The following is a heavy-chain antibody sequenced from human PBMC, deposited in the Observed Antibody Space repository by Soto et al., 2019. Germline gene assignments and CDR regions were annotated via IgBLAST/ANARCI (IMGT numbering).Heavy chain of an antibody. V-gene: IGHV4-30-4*01. CDR2: IYYSGST. Sequence: QVQLQESGPGLVKPSQTLSLTCTVSGGSISSGDYYWSWIRQPPGKGLEWIGYIYYSGSTYYNPSLKSRVTXSXDXPKNQFSLKLSSVTAAATAVYYCASVGGFGATTIDYWGQGTLVTVSS. CDR3: ASVGGFGATTIDY. D-gene: IGHD3-10*01. CDR1: GGSISSGDYY. J-gene: IGHJ4*02.